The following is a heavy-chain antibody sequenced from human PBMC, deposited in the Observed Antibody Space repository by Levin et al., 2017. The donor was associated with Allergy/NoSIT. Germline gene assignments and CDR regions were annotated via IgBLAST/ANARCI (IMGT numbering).Heavy chain of an antibody. Sequence: PGGSLRLSCVASGFTFSGYYMHWVRQAPGKGLGWVSYVISDGSDTNYADSVKGRFTISRDNAKNTLYLQMNSLSAEDTALYFCARGGCSRTSCLDHWGQGTLVTVSS. J-gene: IGHJ4*02. D-gene: IGHD2-2*01. CDR2: VISDGSDT. CDR3: ARGGCSRTSCLDH. CDR1: GFTFSGYY. V-gene: IGHV3-74*01.